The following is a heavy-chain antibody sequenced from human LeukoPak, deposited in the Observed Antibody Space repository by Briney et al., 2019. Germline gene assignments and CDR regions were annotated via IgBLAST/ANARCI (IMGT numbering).Heavy chain of an antibody. J-gene: IGHJ4*02. V-gene: IGHV3-23*01. CDR3: AKGGIAAAGTLVY. CDR2: ISGSDGNT. Sequence: PGGSLRLSCAASGFTFSSYAMSWVRQAPGKGLEWVSTISGSDGNTYYADSVKGRFTISRDTSKNTLYLQMNSPRAEDTAVYYCAKGGIAAAGTLVYWGQGTLVTVSS. CDR1: GFTFSSYA. D-gene: IGHD6-13*01.